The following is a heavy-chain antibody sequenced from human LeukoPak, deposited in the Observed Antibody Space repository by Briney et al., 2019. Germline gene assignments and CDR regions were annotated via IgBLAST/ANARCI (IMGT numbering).Heavy chain of an antibody. CDR3: AELGITMIGGV. V-gene: IGHV3-23*01. Sequence: PGGSLRLSCAASGITFSSYAMSWVRQAPGKGLEWVSAISGSGGSTYYADSVKGRFTISRDNAKNSLYLQMNSLRAEDTAVYYCAELGITMIGGVWGKGTTVTISS. CDR1: GITFSSYA. J-gene: IGHJ6*04. CDR2: ISGSGGST. D-gene: IGHD3-10*02.